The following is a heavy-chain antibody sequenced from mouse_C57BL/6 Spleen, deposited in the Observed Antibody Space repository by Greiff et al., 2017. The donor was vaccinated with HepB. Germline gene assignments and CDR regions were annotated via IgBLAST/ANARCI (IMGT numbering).Heavy chain of an antibody. J-gene: IGHJ1*03. Sequence: VHVKQSGPVLVKPGASVKMSCKASGYTFTDYYMNWVKQSHGKSLEWIGVINPYNGGTSYNQKFKGKATLTVDKSSSTAYMELNSLTSEDSAVYYCARSTNYYGSSYGWYFDVWGTGTTVTVSS. CDR1: GYTFTDYY. CDR3: ARSTNYYGSSYGWYFDV. CDR2: INPYNGGT. D-gene: IGHD1-1*01. V-gene: IGHV1-19*01.